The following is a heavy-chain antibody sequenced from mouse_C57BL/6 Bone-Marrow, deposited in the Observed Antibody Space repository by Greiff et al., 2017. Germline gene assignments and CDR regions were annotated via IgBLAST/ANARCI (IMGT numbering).Heavy chain of an antibody. V-gene: IGHV1-43*01. CDR1: GYSFTGYY. CDR2: INPSTGGT. D-gene: IGHD3-1*01. J-gene: IGHJ4*01. CDR3: ALTRGGFRYYYAMDY. Sequence: EVQLQQSGPELVKPGASVKISCKASGYSFTGYYMHWVKQSSEKSLEWIGEINPSTGGTSYNQKFKGKATLTVDKSSSTAYMQLKSLTSEDSAVYYCALTRGGFRYYYAMDYWGQGTSVTVSS.